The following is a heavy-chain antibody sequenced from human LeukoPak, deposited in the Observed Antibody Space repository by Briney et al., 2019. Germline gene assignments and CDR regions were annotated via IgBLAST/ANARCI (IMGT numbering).Heavy chain of an antibody. D-gene: IGHD4-17*01. CDR2: IYYTGST. V-gene: IGHV4-38-2*02. CDR1: GYSISSGYY. CDR3: TRGGTVTNVNY. J-gene: IGHJ4*02. Sequence: PSETLSLTCTVSGYSISSGYYWGWIRPPPGKGLEWIGYIYYTGSTSYNPSLKSRVTISVDTSKNQFSLKLSSVTAADTAVYYCTRGGTVTNVNYWGQGTLVTVSS.